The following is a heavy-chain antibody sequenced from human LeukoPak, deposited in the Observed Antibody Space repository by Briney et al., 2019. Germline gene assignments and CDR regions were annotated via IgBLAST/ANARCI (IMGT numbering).Heavy chain of an antibody. Sequence: GGSLRLSCAASGFTLSTYAMHWIRQAPGKGLEWVAYISGTGFTTYYADSVKGRFTISSDSSKNTLFLQMNSLRAEDTAIYYCAKDGYNWIAFDDWGQGTLVTVSS. D-gene: IGHD1-20*01. CDR2: ISGTGFTT. V-gene: IGHV3-23*01. J-gene: IGHJ4*02. CDR1: GFTLSTYA. CDR3: AKDGYNWIAFDD.